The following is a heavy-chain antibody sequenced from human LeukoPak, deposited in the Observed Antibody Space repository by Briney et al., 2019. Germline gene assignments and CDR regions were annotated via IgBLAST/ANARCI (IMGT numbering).Heavy chain of an antibody. J-gene: IGHJ1*01. V-gene: IGHV4-4*07. D-gene: IGHD6-13*01. Sequence: PSETLSLTCAASGGSIKTYYWSWIRQSAGTGLEWIGRFYSSVSTTYNPSLKSRVTMSVDTSNNLFFLNLTPVTAADTAVYFCVGEKLYTSSWGFQHWGQGTLVSVSS. CDR2: FYSSVST. CDR3: VGEKLYTSSWGFQH. CDR1: GGSIKTYY.